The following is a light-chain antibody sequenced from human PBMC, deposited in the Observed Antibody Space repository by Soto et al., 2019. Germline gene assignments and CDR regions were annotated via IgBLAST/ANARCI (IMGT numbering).Light chain of an antibody. J-gene: IGLJ2*01. V-gene: IGLV1-44*01. CDR2: SNN. Sequence: QSVLTQPPSASGTPGQRVSISCSGYSSSIGTNFVYWYQQLPGTAPKVLIHSNNQRPSGVPDRFSGSKSGTSASLAISGLQSEDEADYYCAAWDDSLNGVVFGGGTKLTVL. CDR1: SSSIGTNF. CDR3: AAWDDSLNGVV.